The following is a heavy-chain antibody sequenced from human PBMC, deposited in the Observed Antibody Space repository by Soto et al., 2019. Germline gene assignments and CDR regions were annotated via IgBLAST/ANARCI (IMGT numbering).Heavy chain of an antibody. Sequence: ASVKVSCKASGYTFTSYDINWVRQATGQGLEWMGWMNPNSGNTGYAQKFQGRVTMTRNTSISTAYMELSSLRSEDTAVYYCARVGYYDFWSGYPPNAYYYYYMDVWG. V-gene: IGHV1-8*01. CDR3: ARVGYYDFWSGYPPNAYYYYYMDV. D-gene: IGHD3-3*01. CDR1: GYTFTSYD. J-gene: IGHJ6*03. CDR2: MNPNSGNT.